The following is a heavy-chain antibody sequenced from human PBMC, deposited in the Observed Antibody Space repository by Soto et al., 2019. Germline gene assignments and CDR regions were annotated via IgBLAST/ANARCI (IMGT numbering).Heavy chain of an antibody. Sequence: QVQLVQSGAEVKKPGASVKVSCKASGYIFTSYPMHWVRQAPGQRLEWMGWINAGNGNTKYSQKFQGRVTITRDASANTAYMDLSSMRSEDTAVYYCATGNWFDTWGQGTLVTFSS. J-gene: IGHJ5*02. CDR3: ATGNWFDT. CDR1: GYIFTSYP. CDR2: INAGNGNT. V-gene: IGHV1-3*01.